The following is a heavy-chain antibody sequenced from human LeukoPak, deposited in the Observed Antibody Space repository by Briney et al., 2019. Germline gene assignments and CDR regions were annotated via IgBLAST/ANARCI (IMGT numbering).Heavy chain of an antibody. Sequence: GGSLRLSCAASGFTVSGNFMSWVRQAPGQGLERVSVIYSGGSTYYADPVKGRFTISRDNSKNTLYLQMNSLRAEDTAVYYCAGRPVSGYYYYIDVWGKGTTVTVSS. CDR2: IYSGGST. CDR1: GFTVSGNF. J-gene: IGHJ6*03. CDR3: AGRPVSGYYYYIDV. V-gene: IGHV3-53*01. D-gene: IGHD1-14*01.